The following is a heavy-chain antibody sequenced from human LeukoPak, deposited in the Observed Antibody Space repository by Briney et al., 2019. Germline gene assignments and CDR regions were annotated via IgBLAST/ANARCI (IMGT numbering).Heavy chain of an antibody. Sequence: SETLSLTCTVSGGSISSSSYYWGWIRQPPGKGLEWIGNIYYSVSTYYNPSLKSRVTISVDTSKNQFSLKLSSVTAADTAVYYCARHNYDFWSGFLGPVDYWGQGTLVTVSS. D-gene: IGHD3-3*01. V-gene: IGHV4-39*01. CDR3: ARHNYDFWSGFLGPVDY. CDR2: IYYSVST. CDR1: GGSISSSSYY. J-gene: IGHJ4*02.